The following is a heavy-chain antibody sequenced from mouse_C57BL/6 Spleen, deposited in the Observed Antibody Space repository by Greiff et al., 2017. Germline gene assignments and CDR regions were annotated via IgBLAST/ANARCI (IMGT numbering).Heavy chain of an antibody. CDR3: TTDYGSSPSSAY. D-gene: IGHD1-1*01. V-gene: IGHV14-4*01. J-gene: IGHJ3*01. CDR1: GFNIKDDY. Sequence: VQLQQSGAELVRPGASVKLSCTASGFNIKDDYMHWVKQRPEQGLEWIGWIDPENGDTEYASKFQGKATITADTSSNTAYLQLSSLTSEDTAVYYCTTDYGSSPSSAYWGQGTLVTVSA. CDR2: IDPENGDT.